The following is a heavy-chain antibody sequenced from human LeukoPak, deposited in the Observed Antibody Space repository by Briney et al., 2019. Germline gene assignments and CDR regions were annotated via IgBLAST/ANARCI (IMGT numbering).Heavy chain of an antibody. Sequence: PGRSLRLSCRAYGFTFGDYGMSWVRQAPGKGLEWVGFIGGKASGGTSEYAASVKGRFSISGDDSKSIAYLQMNSLKTEDTAVYYCTADQFFWGQGTLVTVSP. CDR3: TADQFF. J-gene: IGHJ4*02. D-gene: IGHD3-3*01. CDR2: IGGKASGGTS. V-gene: IGHV3-49*04. CDR1: GFTFGDYG.